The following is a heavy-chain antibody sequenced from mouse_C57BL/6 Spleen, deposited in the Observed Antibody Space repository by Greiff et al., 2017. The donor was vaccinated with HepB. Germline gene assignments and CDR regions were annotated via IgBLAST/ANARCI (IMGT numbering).Heavy chain of an antibody. CDR2: ISDGGSYT. CDR3: AREFTSWYFDV. J-gene: IGHJ1*03. D-gene: IGHD5-1*01. CDR1: GFTFSSYA. Sequence: EVMLVESGGGLVKPGGSLKLSCAASGFTFSSYAMSWVRQTPEKRLEWVATISDGGSYTYYPDTVKGRFTISRDNAKNNLYLQMSHLKSEDTAMYYCAREFTSWYFDVWGTGTTVTVSS. V-gene: IGHV5-4*01.